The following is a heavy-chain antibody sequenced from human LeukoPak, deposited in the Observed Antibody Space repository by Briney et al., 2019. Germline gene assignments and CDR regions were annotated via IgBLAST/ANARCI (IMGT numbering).Heavy chain of an antibody. V-gene: IGHV3-21*01. Sequence: GRSLRLSCAASGFTFSSYSMNWVRQAPGKGLEWVSSISSSSSYIYYADSVKGRFTISRDNAKNSLYLQMNSLRAEDTAVYYCASRPYCSSTSCYDIWGQGTLVTVSS. CDR1: GFTFSSYS. D-gene: IGHD2-2*01. CDR3: ASRPYCSSTSCYDI. CDR2: ISSSSSYI. J-gene: IGHJ4*02.